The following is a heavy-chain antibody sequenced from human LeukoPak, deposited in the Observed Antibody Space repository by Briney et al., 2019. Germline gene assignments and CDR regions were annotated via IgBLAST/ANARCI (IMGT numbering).Heavy chain of an antibody. V-gene: IGHV1-46*01. Sequence: ASVKVSCKASGYTFTSYYMHWVRQGPRQGLEWMGIINPSGSSTSYAQKFQGRVTMTRDKSANTVYMELSSLRSEDTAVYYCASSLSDSGWYRSFDYWGQGTLVTVSS. J-gene: IGHJ4*02. CDR2: INPSGSST. CDR1: GYTFTSYY. CDR3: ASSLSDSGWYRSFDY. D-gene: IGHD6-19*01.